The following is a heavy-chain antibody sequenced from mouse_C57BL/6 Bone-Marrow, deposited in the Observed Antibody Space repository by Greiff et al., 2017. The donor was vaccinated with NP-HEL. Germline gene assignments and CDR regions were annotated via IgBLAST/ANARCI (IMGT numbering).Heavy chain of an antibody. CDR1: GYTFTSYW. CDR2: IYPGNSDT. Sequence: VQLQQSGTVLVRPGASVKMSCKTSGYTFTSYWMHWVKQRPGQGLDWIGAIYPGNSDTSSNQKFKGKAKLTAVTSASPAYMELSSLTNEDAAVYYCTRPYYGSSDYFDYWGQGTTLTVSS. CDR3: TRPYYGSSDYFDY. J-gene: IGHJ2*01. D-gene: IGHD1-1*01. V-gene: IGHV1-5*01.